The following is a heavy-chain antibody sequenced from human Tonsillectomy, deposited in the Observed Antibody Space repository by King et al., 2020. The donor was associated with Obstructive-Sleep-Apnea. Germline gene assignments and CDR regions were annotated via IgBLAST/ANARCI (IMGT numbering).Heavy chain of an antibody. CDR3: AREEDYYGSRLWYFDY. Sequence: VQLVESGGGLVQPGGSLRLSCEASGFTFSQYRMTWVRQAPGKGLEWVANIRQDGSGKYCVDSVKGRFTISRDNSKNSVFLQMNSLRAEDTAVYYCAREEDYYGSRLWYFDYWGQGTLVTVSS. CDR2: IRQDGSGK. CDR1: GFTFSQYR. D-gene: IGHD3-10*01. J-gene: IGHJ4*02. V-gene: IGHV3-7*01.